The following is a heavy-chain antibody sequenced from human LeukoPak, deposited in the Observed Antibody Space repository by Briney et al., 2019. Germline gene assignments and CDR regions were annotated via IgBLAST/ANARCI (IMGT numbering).Heavy chain of an antibody. Sequence: GGSLRLSCAASGFTFSSYSMNWVRQAPGKGLEWISSINSGSIYIYYADSVKGRFTISRDNAKNSLYLQMNSLRAEDTAVYYCASLHAEGTGFDYWGQGTLVTVSS. CDR2: INSGSIYI. CDR3: ASLHAEGTGFDY. CDR1: GFTFSSYS. V-gene: IGHV3-21*01. J-gene: IGHJ4*02. D-gene: IGHD7-27*01.